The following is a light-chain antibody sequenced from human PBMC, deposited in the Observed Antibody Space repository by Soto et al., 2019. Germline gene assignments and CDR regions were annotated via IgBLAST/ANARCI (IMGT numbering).Light chain of an antibody. J-gene: IGLJ1*01. Sequence: QSALTQPASVPGSPGQSITISCTGTSTDVGGYNYVSWYQQHPGKAPKLMIYEVINRPSGVSNRFSGSKSGNTASLTISGLQAEDEADYYCSSYTTSSTLVFGTGTKLTVL. V-gene: IGLV2-14*01. CDR3: SSYTTSSTLV. CDR2: EVI. CDR1: STDVGGYNY.